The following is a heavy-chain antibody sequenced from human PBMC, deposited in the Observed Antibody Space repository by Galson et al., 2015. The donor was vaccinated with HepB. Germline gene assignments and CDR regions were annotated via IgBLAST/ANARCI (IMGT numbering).Heavy chain of an antibody. CDR2: IRSSGSIT. Sequence: SLRLSCAASGFTFSTFAMSWVRQAPGKGLEWVSAIRSSGSITYYADSVKGRFTISRDNSKNTLYLQMNSLRAEDTAAYYCAKVGGSSSQLIDYWGQGTLVTVSS. CDR3: AKVGGSSSQLIDY. V-gene: IGHV3-23*01. D-gene: IGHD6-6*01. J-gene: IGHJ4*02. CDR1: GFTFSTFA.